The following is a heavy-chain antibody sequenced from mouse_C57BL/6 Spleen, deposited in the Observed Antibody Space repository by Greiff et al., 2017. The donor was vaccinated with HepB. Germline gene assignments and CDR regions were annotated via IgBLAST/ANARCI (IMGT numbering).Heavy chain of an antibody. D-gene: IGHD2-5*01. CDR1: GYTFTSYW. CDR3: ARRGYSNYVDYYAMDY. V-gene: IGHV1-64*01. CDR2: IHPNSGST. Sequence: VQLQQPGAELVKPGASVKLSCKASGYTFTSYWMHWVKQRPGQGLEWIGMIHPNSGSTNYNEKFKSKATLTVDKSSSTAYMQLSSLTSEDSAVYYCARRGYSNYVDYYAMDYWGQGTSVTVSS. J-gene: IGHJ4*01.